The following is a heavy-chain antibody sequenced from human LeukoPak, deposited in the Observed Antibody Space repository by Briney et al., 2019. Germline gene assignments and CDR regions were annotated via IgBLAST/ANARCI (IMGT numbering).Heavy chain of an antibody. CDR2: VSYSGST. V-gene: IGHV4-39*01. CDR3: ARHPRTYGDPGYFDY. CDR1: SDSFSNTIYY. D-gene: IGHD4-17*01. Sequence: SETLSLTCTVSSDSFSNTIYYWAWIRQPPGKGLEWTGSVSYSGSTYYNPSLKSRVTISVNTSKNQFSLKVSSVTATDTAVYYCARHPRTYGDPGYFDYWGQGALVTVSS. J-gene: IGHJ4*02.